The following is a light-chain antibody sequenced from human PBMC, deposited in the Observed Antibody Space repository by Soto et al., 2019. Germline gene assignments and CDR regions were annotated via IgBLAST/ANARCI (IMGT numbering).Light chain of an antibody. CDR3: QDYGTSAPWM. Sequence: EVVLTQSPGTLSLSPGELAALSCRASQTIRGNELAWYQQKPGQAHRLLIYRGSSRATGIPDRFSGPVSGTVFTLPISRLEPDDFAVYYCQDYGTSAPWMFGQGNKVVIK. CDR1: QTIRGNE. CDR2: RGS. J-gene: IGKJ1*01. V-gene: IGKV3-20*01.